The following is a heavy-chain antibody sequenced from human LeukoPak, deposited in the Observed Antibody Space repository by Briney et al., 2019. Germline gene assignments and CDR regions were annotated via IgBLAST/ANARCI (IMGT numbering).Heavy chain of an antibody. CDR2: IFHRGIP. CDR1: DYSITNSW. J-gene: IGHJ6*03. Sequence: SETLSLTCAVSDYSITNSWWSWVRQSPGRRLEWIGQIFHRGIPNYNPSLKSRVTMSIDKSNNQVSLKMNSVTAADTAVYYCARVMGASWFFYLDVWGKGTTVTVSS. V-gene: IGHV4-4*02. D-gene: IGHD3-16*02. CDR3: ARVMGASWFFYLDV.